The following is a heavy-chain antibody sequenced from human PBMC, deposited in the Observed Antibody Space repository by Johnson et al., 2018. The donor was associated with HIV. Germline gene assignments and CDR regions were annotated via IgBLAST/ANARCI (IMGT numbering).Heavy chain of an antibody. J-gene: IGHJ3*02. Sequence: VQLVESGGGLVQPGGSLRLSCAASGFTFSSYWMSWVRQAPGKGLEWVANIKQDGSNKYYADSVKGRFTISRDNSKNTLYLQMNSLRAEDTAVYYCAKVSCEARLGDPFDIWGQGTMVTVSS. CDR1: GFTFSSYW. CDR2: IKQDGSNK. V-gene: IGHV3-7*01. D-gene: IGHD6-6*01. CDR3: AKVSCEARLGDPFDI.